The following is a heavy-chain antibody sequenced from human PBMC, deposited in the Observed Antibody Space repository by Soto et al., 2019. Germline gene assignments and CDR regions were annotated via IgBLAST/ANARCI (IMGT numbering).Heavy chain of an antibody. J-gene: IGHJ4*02. Sequence: QVQLQESGPGLVKPSGTLSLTCAVFGGSISNSNWWTWVRQPPGKGLDWIGEIFHSGRTNYNSSLMGRVTLSVDKANNQFSLKLSSVTAADTAVYYCAHRPIVGAAIWGQGTLVTVSS. CDR2: IFHSGRT. V-gene: IGHV4-4*02. D-gene: IGHD1-26*01. CDR3: AHRPIVGAAI. CDR1: GGSISNSNW.